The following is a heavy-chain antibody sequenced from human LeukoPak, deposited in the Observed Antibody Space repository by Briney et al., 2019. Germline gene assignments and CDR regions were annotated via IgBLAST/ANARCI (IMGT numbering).Heavy chain of an antibody. J-gene: IGHJ5*02. D-gene: IGHD3-22*01. CDR3: AKDWDYYDSSGYYFPPGNWFDP. Sequence: PGGSLRLSCVASGFTFSSSWMSWVRQAPGKGLEWVSAISGSGGSTYYADSVKGRFTISRDNSKNTLYLQMNSLRAEDTAVYYCAKDWDYYDSSGYYFPPGNWFDPWGQGTLVTVSS. CDR2: ISGSGGST. V-gene: IGHV3-23*01. CDR1: GFTFSSSW.